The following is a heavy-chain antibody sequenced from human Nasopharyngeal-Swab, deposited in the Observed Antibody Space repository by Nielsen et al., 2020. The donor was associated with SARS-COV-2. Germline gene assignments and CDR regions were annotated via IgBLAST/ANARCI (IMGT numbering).Heavy chain of an antibody. CDR3: ARDSVYSSSSYYYGMDV. CDR1: GGTFSSYA. V-gene: IGHV1-3*01. J-gene: IGHJ6*02. D-gene: IGHD6-6*01. Sequence: SVKVSCKASGGTFSSYAISWVRQAPGQRLEWMGWINAGNGNTKYSQKFQGRVTITRDTSASTAYMELSSLRSEDTAVYYCARDSVYSSSSYYYGMDVWGQGTTVTVSS. CDR2: INAGNGNT.